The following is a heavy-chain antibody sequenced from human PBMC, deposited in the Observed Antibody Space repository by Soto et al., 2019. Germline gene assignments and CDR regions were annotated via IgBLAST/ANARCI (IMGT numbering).Heavy chain of an antibody. Sequence: QVQLVQSGAEVKKPGSSVKVSCKASGGTFSSYAISWVRQAPGQGLEWMGGIIPIFGTANYAQKFQGRVTITADESMSTAYMELSSLRSEDTAVYYCARDHYDFWSGYAYYFDYWGQGTLVTVSS. D-gene: IGHD3-3*01. CDR3: ARDHYDFWSGYAYYFDY. CDR2: IIPIFGTA. J-gene: IGHJ4*02. CDR1: GGTFSSYA. V-gene: IGHV1-69*12.